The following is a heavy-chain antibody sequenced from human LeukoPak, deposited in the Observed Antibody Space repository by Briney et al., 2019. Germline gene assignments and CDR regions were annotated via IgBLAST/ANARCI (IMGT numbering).Heavy chain of an antibody. CDR1: GYTLTSYG. Sequence: ASVKVSCKASGYTLTSYGISWVRQAPGQGLEWMGWISAYNGNTNYAQKLQGRVTMTTDTSTSTAYMELRSLRSDDTAVYYCARGAGTFSTEGYYYYYYGMDVWGQGTTVTVSS. CDR3: ARGAGTFSTEGYYYYYYGMDV. J-gene: IGHJ6*02. CDR2: ISAYNGNT. V-gene: IGHV1-18*01. D-gene: IGHD1-7*01.